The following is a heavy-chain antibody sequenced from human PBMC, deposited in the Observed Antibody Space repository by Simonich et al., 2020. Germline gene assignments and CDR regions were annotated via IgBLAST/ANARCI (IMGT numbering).Heavy chain of an antibody. CDR3: ARGPRWTGDDAFDI. CDR2: RNPNSGCT. D-gene: IGHD7-27*01. V-gene: IGHV1-2*02. Sequence: QVQLVQSGAEVKKPGASVKVSCKASGYTFTGYYMHWVRQAPGQGLGGKGWRNPNSGCTNYAQKFQGRVTMTRDKSISTAYMELSRLRSDDTAVYYCARGPRWTGDDAFDIWGQGTMVTVSS. J-gene: IGHJ3*02. CDR1: GYTFTGYY.